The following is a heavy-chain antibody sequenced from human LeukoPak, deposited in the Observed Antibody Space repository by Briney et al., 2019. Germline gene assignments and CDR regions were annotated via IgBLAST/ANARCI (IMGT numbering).Heavy chain of an antibody. CDR1: GFTFSNTW. D-gene: IGHD6-25*01. J-gene: IGHJ4*02. Sequence: GGSLRLSCAASGFTFSNTWMSWVRQAPGKGLEWVGRIKSETDGGTTDYAAPVKGRFVISRDDSKNMLYLQMSGLKIEDTAVYYCTTAAALGWGQGALVTVSS. V-gene: IGHV3-15*01. CDR3: TTAAALG. CDR2: IKSETDGGTT.